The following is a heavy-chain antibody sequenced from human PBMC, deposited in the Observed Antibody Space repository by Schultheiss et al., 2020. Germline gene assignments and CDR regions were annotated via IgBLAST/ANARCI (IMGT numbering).Heavy chain of an antibody. CDR1: GGSISSYY. V-gene: IGHV4-59*12. J-gene: IGHJ4*02. D-gene: IGHD4-17*01. CDR3: ARVPDYGDYPGFSFDY. CDR2: IFHSGIT. Sequence: SQTLSLTCTVSGGSISSYYWSWIRQPPGKGLEWIGEIFHSGITNYNPSLKSRVTISVDTSKNQFSLKLSSVTAADTAVYYCARVPDYGDYPGFSFDYWGQGTLVTVSS.